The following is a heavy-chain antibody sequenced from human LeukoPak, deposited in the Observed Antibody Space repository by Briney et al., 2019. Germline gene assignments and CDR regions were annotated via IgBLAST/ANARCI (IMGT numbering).Heavy chain of an antibody. Sequence: GASVKVSCKASGYTFTGYYMHWVRQAPGQGLEWMGWINPNSGGTNYAQKFQGRVTMTRDTSISTAYMELSRLRSDDTAVYYCARSSHYYDSSGYHDYWGQGTLVTVSS. J-gene: IGHJ4*02. CDR1: GYTFTGYY. V-gene: IGHV1-2*02. CDR2: INPNSGGT. CDR3: ARSSHYYDSSGYHDY. D-gene: IGHD3-22*01.